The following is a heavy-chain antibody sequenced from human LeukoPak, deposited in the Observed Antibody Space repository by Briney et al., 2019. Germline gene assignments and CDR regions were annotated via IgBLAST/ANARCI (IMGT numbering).Heavy chain of an antibody. CDR1: GGSINNYY. J-gene: IGHJ3*02. CDR3: AGFRSGYYNAFEI. D-gene: IGHD3-3*01. Sequence: SETLSLTCTVSGGSINNYYWNWIRQPPGKGLEWIGYIYYSGSTNYNPSLKSRVTISVDTSKNQFSLKLSSVTAADTAVYYCAGFRSGYYNAFEIWGQGTMVTVSS. CDR2: IYYSGST. V-gene: IGHV4-59*01.